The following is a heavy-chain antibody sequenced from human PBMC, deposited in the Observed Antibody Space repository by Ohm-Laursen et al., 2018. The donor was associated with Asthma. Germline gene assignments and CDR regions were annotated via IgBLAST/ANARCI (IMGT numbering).Heavy chain of an antibody. Sequence: GTLSLTCGVSGASLSGFYWHWIRQPPGKGLEWIGYIHDSGNTQYNPSLKSRVTISLDTSKRQFSLSLNSASAADTAVYYCARGVVSRTTPNWFDPWGQGTLVTVSS. J-gene: IGHJ5*02. D-gene: IGHD2/OR15-2a*01. CDR3: ARGVVSRTTPNWFDP. CDR1: GASLSGFY. CDR2: IHDSGNT. V-gene: IGHV4-59*01.